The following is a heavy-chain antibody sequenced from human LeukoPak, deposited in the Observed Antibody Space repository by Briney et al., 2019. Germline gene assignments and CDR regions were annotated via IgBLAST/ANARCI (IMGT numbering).Heavy chain of an antibody. Sequence: SETLSLTCTVSGGSISSGDYYWSWIRQPPGKGLEWIGYIYYSGSTNYNPSLKSRVTISVDTSKNQFSLKLSSVTAADTAVYYCARDQGIAAAGTDYYYGMDVWGQGTTVTVSS. CDR2: IYYSGST. CDR3: ARDQGIAAAGTDYYYGMDV. J-gene: IGHJ6*02. D-gene: IGHD6-13*01. V-gene: IGHV4-61*08. CDR1: GGSISSGDYY.